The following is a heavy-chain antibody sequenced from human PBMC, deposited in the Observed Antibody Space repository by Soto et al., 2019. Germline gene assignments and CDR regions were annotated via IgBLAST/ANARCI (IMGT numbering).Heavy chain of an antibody. CDR3: TRGVPIVVVPAAKYGMDV. Sequence: GGSLRLSCTASGFTFGDYAMSWFRQAPGKGLEWVGFIRSKAYGGTTEYAASVKGGFTISRDDSKSIAYLQMNSLKTEDTAVYYCTRGVPIVVVPAAKYGMDVWGQGTTVTVSS. CDR1: GFTFGDYA. V-gene: IGHV3-49*03. J-gene: IGHJ6*02. CDR2: IRSKAYGGTT. D-gene: IGHD2-2*01.